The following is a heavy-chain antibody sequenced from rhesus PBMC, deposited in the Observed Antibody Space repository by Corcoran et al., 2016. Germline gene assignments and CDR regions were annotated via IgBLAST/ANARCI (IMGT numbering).Heavy chain of an antibody. CDR2: IDGSNGST. V-gene: IGHV4-76*01. Sequence: QVQLQESGPGVVKPSETLSLTCAVSGGSISSGYDWSWIRQPPGKGLEWIRYIDGSNGSTNYNPSLKIRVTSSKAASKNQFSLKLSSGTAADAAVYYCARGRDVAGFDYWGQGVLVTVSS. CDR3: ARGRDVAGFDY. CDR1: GGSISSGYD. J-gene: IGHJ4*01. D-gene: IGHD4-29*01.